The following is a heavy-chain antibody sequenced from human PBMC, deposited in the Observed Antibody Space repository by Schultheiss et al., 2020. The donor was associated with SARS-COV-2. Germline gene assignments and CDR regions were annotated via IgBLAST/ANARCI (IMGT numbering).Heavy chain of an antibody. Sequence: GESLKISCAASGFTVSSNYMSWVRQAPGKGLEWVSVIYSGGSTYYADSVKGRFTISRDNSKNTLYLQMNSLRDEDTAVYYCARGVGDYWGQGTLVTVSS. D-gene: IGHD5/OR15-5a*01. CDR3: ARGVGDY. CDR1: GFTVSSNY. V-gene: IGHV3-66*01. J-gene: IGHJ4*02. CDR2: IYSGGST.